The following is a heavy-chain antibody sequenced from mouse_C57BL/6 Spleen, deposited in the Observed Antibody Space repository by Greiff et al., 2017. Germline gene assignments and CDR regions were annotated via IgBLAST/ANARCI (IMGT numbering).Heavy chain of an antibody. Sequence: QVQLQQPGAELVKPGASVKMSCKASGYTFTSYWITWVKQRPGQGLEWIGDIYPGSGSTNYNEKFKSKATLTVDTSSSTAYMQLSSLTSEDSAVYYGARQAIYYGSSLHVDYWGQGTTLTVSS. D-gene: IGHD1-1*01. CDR3: ARQAIYYGSSLHVDY. J-gene: IGHJ2*01. V-gene: IGHV1-55*01. CDR2: IYPGSGST. CDR1: GYTFTSYW.